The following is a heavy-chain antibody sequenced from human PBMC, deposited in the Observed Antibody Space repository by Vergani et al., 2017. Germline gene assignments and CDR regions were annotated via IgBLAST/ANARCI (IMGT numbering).Heavy chain of an antibody. CDR2: IHHSGDT. V-gene: IGHV4-38-2*01. J-gene: IGHJ6*02. Sequence: QVQLQELGPGLVKPSETLTLPCDVFDSSIMTNPYWGWFRQSPGKGLEWIGCIHHSGDTHYNTSLTRRVPISIVSISKFSLSRTSVTSADTPIYYCARHRGSGGVVPSSYVYGMDVWGHGTTVTVSS. D-gene: IGHD3-10*01. CDR1: DSSIMTNPY. CDR3: ARHRGSGGVVPSSYVYGMDV.